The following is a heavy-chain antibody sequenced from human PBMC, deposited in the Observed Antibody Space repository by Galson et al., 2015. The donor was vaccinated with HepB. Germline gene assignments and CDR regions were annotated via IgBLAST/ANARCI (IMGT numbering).Heavy chain of an antibody. CDR2: INPNSGGT. CDR1: GYTFTGYS. V-gene: IGHV1-2*06. CDR3: ACQPRVDIAVDY. Sequence: SVKVSCKASGYTFTGYSMHWARQAPGQGLEWMGRINPNSGGTNYAQKFQGRVTMTRDTSISTAYMELSRLRSDDTAVYYCACQPRVDIAVDYWGQGTLVTVSS. J-gene: IGHJ4*02. D-gene: IGHD5-12*01.